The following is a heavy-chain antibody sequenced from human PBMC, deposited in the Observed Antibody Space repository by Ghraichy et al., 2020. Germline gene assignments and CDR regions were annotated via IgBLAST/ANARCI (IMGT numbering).Heavy chain of an antibody. V-gene: IGHV3-64D*09. CDR2: ISSNGGST. CDR1: GFTFSSFA. D-gene: IGHD6-13*01. CDR3: VKAALAAVGRWYFDY. Sequence: GGSLRLSCSASGFTFSSFAMYWVRQAPGKGLEYVSAISSNGGSTYYADSVKGRFTISRDNSKNTLYLQMSSLRAEDTAVYYCVKAALAAVGRWYFDYWGQGTLVTVSS. J-gene: IGHJ4*02.